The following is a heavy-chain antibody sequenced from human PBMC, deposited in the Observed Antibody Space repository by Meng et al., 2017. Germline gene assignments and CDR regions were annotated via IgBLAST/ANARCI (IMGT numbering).Heavy chain of an antibody. Sequence: WVRQAPGQGLEWMGRTYYRSKRYNDYAVSVKSRITINADTSKNQLSLQLNSVTPEDTAVYYCAISWYGYFDYWGQGTLVTVSS. J-gene: IGHJ4*02. CDR3: AISWYGYFDY. D-gene: IGHD6-13*01. V-gene: IGHV6-1*01. CDR2: TYYRSKRYN.